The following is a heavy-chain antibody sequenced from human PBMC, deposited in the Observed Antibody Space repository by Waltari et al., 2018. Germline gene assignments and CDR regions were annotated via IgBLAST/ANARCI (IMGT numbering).Heavy chain of an antibody. Sequence: QVQLVESGGGVVQPGRSLRLSCAASGFTFSSYGMYWVRQAPGKGLEWVAVILYDGSKKYYGDPVKGRFTISRDNSKNTLYLQMNSLRAEDTAMYYCARDRDGDGYFDYWGQGTLVTVSS. V-gene: IGHV3-33*05. J-gene: IGHJ4*02. D-gene: IGHD4-17*01. CDR3: ARDRDGDGYFDY. CDR1: GFTFSSYG. CDR2: ILYDGSKK.